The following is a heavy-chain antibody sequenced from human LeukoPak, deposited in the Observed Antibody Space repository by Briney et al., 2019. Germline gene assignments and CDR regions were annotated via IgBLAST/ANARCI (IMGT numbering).Heavy chain of an antibody. J-gene: IGHJ2*01. V-gene: IGHV4-59*01. D-gene: IGHD3-3*01. CDR2: IYYSGST. Sequence: PSETLSLTCTVSGGSISGSYWSWIRQPPGKGLEWIGYIYYSGSTNYNPSLKSRVTISVDTSKNQFSLKLSSVTAADTAVYYCARTYYDFWSGSSYWYFDLWGRGTLVTVSS. CDR3: ARTYYDFWSGSSYWYFDL. CDR1: GGSISGSY.